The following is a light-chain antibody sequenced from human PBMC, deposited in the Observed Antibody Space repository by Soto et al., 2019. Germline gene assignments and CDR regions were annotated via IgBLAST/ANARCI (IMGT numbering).Light chain of an antibody. CDR1: RNINRL. Sequence: DIQMTQSPSTLSASVGDRVTITCRASRNINRLLAWYQQRPGKAPKLLIYAASPLESGVPSRFGGSGAGTDFTFTCGGLRPDDFGTYYGQRYGNLPLTFGGGTKVDIK. J-gene: IGKJ4*01. V-gene: IGKV1-5*01. CDR2: AAS. CDR3: QRYGNLPLT.